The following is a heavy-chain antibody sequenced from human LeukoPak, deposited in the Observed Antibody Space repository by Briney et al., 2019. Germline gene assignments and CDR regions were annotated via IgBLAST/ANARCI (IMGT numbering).Heavy chain of an antibody. CDR2: IYYSGST. J-gene: IGHJ3*02. CDR1: GGSISSYY. CDR3: ARDKAAMVTDAFDI. V-gene: IGHV4-59*01. Sequence: SETLSLTCTVSGGSISSYYWSWIRQPPGKGLEWIGYIYYSGSTNYNPSLKSRVTISVDTSENQFSLKLSSVTAADTAVYYCARDKAAMVTDAFDIWGQGTMVTVSS. D-gene: IGHD5-18*01.